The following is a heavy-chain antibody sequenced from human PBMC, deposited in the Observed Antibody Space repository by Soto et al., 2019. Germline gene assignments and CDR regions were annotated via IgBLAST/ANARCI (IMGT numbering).Heavy chain of an antibody. V-gene: IGHV1-69*12. CDR1: GGTFSSYA. CDR3: ARAGGYSYGYGPVD. Sequence: QVQLVQSGAEVKKPGSSVKVSCKASGGTFSSYAISWVRQAPGQGLEWMGGIIPIFSTANYAQKFQGRVTITAEXSXSXXYMELSSLRSEDTAVYYCARAGGYSYGYGPVDWGQGTLVTVSS. D-gene: IGHD5-18*01. J-gene: IGHJ4*02. CDR2: IIPIFSTA.